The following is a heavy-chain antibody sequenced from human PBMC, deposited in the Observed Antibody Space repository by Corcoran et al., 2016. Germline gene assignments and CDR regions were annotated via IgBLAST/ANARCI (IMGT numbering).Heavy chain of an antibody. CDR3: ARQGRIGSGGWWFDP. D-gene: IGHD3-10*01. CDR2: IDPSDSYT. J-gene: IGHJ5*02. Sequence: EVQLVQSGAEVKKPGESLRISCKGSGYSFTSYWISWVRQMPGKGLEWMGRIDPSDSYTNYSPSFQGNVTISADKSISTAYLQWSRLKASDTAMYYWARQGRIGSGGWWFDPWGQGTLVTVSS. V-gene: IGHV5-10-1*03. CDR1: GYSFTSYW.